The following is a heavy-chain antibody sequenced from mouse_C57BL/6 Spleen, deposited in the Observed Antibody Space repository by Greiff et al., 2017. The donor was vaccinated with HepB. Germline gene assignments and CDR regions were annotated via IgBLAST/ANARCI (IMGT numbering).Heavy chain of an antibody. CDR3: ARGKSNYGYFDV. CDR2: IYPGDGDT. D-gene: IGHD1-3*01. CDR1: GYAFSRYW. Sequence: QVQLQQSGAELVKPGASVKISCKASGYAFSRYWMNWVKQRPGKGLEWMGQIYPGDGDTKYNGKFKGKATLTSDKSSSTAYMQISSLTSEDSAVYFCARGKSNYGYFDVWGTGTTVTVSS. V-gene: IGHV1-80*01. J-gene: IGHJ1*03.